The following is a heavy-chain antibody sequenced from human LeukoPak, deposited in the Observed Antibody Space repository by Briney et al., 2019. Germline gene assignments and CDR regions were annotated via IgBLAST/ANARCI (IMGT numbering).Heavy chain of an antibody. CDR1: GYSFTAQY. CDR3: AVPLLPGDPRSGTLPY. Sequence: ASVKVSCKASGYSFTAQYMHWLRQAPGQGLEWMGRINPNSGGTNYAQKFQGRVTMTRDTSISTAYMELSRLRSDDTAVYYCAVPLLPGDPRSGTLPYWGQGTLVTVSS. CDR2: INPNSGGT. V-gene: IGHV1-2*06. J-gene: IGHJ4*02. D-gene: IGHD3-3*01.